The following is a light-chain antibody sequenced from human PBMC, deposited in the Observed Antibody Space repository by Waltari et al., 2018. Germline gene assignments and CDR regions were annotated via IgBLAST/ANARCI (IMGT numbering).Light chain of an antibody. Sequence: QLVLTQSPSASASLGASVKLTCTLSSGHSSDVIAWHQQQPEKGPRYLMKVNSDGSHIKGDDIPDRFAGSSSGAVRYLSISSLQSEDEADYYCQTGGHGTWVFGGGTRLTVL. CDR3: QTGGHGTWV. CDR1: SGHSSDV. CDR2: VNSDGSH. V-gene: IGLV4-69*01. J-gene: IGLJ3*02.